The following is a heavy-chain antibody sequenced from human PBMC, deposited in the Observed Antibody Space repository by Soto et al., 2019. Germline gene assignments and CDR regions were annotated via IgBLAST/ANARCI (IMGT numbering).Heavy chain of an antibody. V-gene: IGHV3-23*01. CDR1: GFTFSSYA. CDR2: ISGSGGST. J-gene: IGHJ4*02. Sequence: EVQLLESGGGLVQPGGSLRLSCAASGFTFSSYAMSWVRQAPGKGLEWVSAISGSGGSTYYADSVKGRFTISRDNSKNTLYLQMHSLRAEDTAVYYCAKLPERYGDYGYAYWGQGTLVTVSS. D-gene: IGHD4-17*01. CDR3: AKLPERYGDYGYAY.